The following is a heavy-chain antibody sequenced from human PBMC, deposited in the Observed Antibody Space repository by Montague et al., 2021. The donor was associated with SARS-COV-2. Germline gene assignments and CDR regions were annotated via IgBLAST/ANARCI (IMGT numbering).Heavy chain of an antibody. Sequence: ETLSLTCTVAGASVSSGSHDWIWIRQPPGKGLEFIGYIYYSGSSKYNPSVKSRVTISVDTSTNQVSLKVSSATAADSAVYFCARGAGYSYGVDYWGQGTLATVSS. CDR1: GASVSSGSHD. CDR2: IYYSGSS. J-gene: IGHJ4*02. V-gene: IGHV4-61*01. CDR3: ARGAGYSYGVDY. D-gene: IGHD5-18*01.